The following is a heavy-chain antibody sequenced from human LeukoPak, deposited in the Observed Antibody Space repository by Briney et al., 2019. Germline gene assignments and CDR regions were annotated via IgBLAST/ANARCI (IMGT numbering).Heavy chain of an antibody. CDR2: IIPIFGTA. CDR3: ARDRSHCSSTSCYYYYGMDV. CDR1: GGTFSSYA. Sequence: SVKVSCKASGGTFSSYAISWVRQAPGQGLEWMGGIIPIFGTANYAQKFQGRVTITADESTSTAYMELSSLRSEDMAVYYCARDRSHCSSTSCYYYYGMDVWGKGTTVTVSS. J-gene: IGHJ6*04. V-gene: IGHV1-69*13. D-gene: IGHD2-2*01.